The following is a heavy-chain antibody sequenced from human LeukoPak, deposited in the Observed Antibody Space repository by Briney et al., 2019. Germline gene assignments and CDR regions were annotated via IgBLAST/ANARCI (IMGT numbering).Heavy chain of an antibody. Sequence: TSETLSLTCAVYGGSFSGFYWSWLRQPPGKGLEWIGEINHSGSTHYSPSLKSRVTISVDTSKNQFSLRLTSVTAADTAVYYCARHHYDILTGYYNPHPGFDYWGQGTLVTVSS. CDR1: GGSFSGFY. J-gene: IGHJ4*02. CDR2: INHSGST. CDR3: ARHHYDILTGYYNPHPGFDY. D-gene: IGHD3-9*01. V-gene: IGHV4-34*01.